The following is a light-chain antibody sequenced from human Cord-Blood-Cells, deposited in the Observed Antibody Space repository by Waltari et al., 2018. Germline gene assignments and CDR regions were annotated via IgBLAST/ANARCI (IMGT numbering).Light chain of an antibody. CDR1: NIGGKS. V-gene: IGLV3-21*03. CDR2: AGS. CDR3: QVWDSSSDHVV. J-gene: IGLJ2*01. Sequence: SYVLTPPPSVSVAPGTTARITCGGPNIGGKSVHWYQQKPGQAPVRVAYAGSDRPSGIPERFSGSNSGNTATLTISRVEAGDEADYYCQVWDSSSDHVVFGGGTKLTVL.